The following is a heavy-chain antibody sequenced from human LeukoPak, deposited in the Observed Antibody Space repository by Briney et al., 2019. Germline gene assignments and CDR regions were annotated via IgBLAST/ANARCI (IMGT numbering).Heavy chain of an antibody. CDR2: MNVYCGST. CDR1: VHTFPRYY. CDR3: ASHDYGDYLLLDY. J-gene: IGHJ4*02. D-gene: IGHD4-17*01. V-gene: IGHV1-46*01. Sequence: GLSDSVSREVSVHTFPRYYMHSVGEAPGRAREGMGVMNVYCGSTSYAQKFQGRVTMTRDTSTSTVYMELSSLRSEDTAVYYCASHDYGDYLLLDYWGQGTLVTVSS.